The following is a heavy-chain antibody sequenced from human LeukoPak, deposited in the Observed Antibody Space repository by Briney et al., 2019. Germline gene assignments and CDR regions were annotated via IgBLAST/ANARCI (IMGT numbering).Heavy chain of an antibody. V-gene: IGHV3-15*04. CDR1: VFTFTHAW. CDR2: IENKADGVRT. D-gene: IGHD6-19*01. CDR3: TTDGQWPAY. J-gene: IGHJ4*02. Sequence: PGGSLRLSCAASVFTFTHAWMSWGRPAPGTGLESVCRIENKADGVRTDYAAPVKGRFSISRDDSKNTLYLQMNRLKIEDTAGYYCTTDGQWPAYWGQGTLVTVP.